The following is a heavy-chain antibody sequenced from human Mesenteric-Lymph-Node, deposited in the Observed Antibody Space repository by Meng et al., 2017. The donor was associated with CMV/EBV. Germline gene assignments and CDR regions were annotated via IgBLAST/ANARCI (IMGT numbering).Heavy chain of an antibody. CDR1: GFTFSTFG. J-gene: IGHJ5*02. V-gene: IGHV1-46*01. D-gene: IGHD3-16*01. CDR3: ARDSGGGVNWFDP. Sequence: GGSLRLSCAASGFTFSTFGLHWVRQAPGQGLEWMGIINPSGGTTSYAQEFQGRVTMTRDTSTSTVYMELSSLRSEDTAVYYCARDSGGGVNWFDPWGQGTLVTVSS. CDR2: INPSGGTT.